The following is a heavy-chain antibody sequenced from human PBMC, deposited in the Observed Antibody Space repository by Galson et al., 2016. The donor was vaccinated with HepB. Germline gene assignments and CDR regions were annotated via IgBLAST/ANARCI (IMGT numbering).Heavy chain of an antibody. D-gene: IGHD5-18*01. CDR3: ARGTYSYGYY. V-gene: IGHV3-30*04. Sequence: LRLSCAASGFTFSSYPLHWVRQAPGKGLEWVALISYDVSSKYYADSVKGRFTISRDNSKNTLYLQMNSLRAEDTAVYYCARGTYSYGYYWGQGTLVTVSS. CDR1: GFTFSSYP. CDR2: ISYDVSSK. J-gene: IGHJ4*02.